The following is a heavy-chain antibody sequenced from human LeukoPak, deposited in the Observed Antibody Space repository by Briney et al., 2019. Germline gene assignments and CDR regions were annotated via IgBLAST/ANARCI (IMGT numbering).Heavy chain of an antibody. CDR2: ISYDGSNN. J-gene: IGHJ4*02. Sequence: GGSLRLSCAASGFTFSTYAMHWVRQAPGKGLEWVAVISYDGSNNYYADSVKGRFTISRDNSKDTLYLQMNSLRAEDTAVYYCARSFLQQLGQLDYWGQGTLVTVSS. CDR3: ARSFLQQLGQLDY. V-gene: IGHV3-30*04. CDR1: GFTFSTYA. D-gene: IGHD6-13*01.